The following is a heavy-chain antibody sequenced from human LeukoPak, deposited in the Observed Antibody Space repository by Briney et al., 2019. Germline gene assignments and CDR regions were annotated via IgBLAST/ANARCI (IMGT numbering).Heavy chain of an antibody. V-gene: IGHV1-18*01. CDR1: GYTFTSYG. D-gene: IGHD3-3*01. J-gene: IGHJ5*02. CDR3: ARVDYDFWSGYSNWFDP. Sequence: ASVKVSCKASGYTFTSYGISWVRQAPGQGLEWMGWISAYNGNTNYAQKLQGRVTMTTDTSTSTAYMELSSLRSEDTAVYYCARVDYDFWSGYSNWFDPWGQGTLVTVSS. CDR2: ISAYNGNT.